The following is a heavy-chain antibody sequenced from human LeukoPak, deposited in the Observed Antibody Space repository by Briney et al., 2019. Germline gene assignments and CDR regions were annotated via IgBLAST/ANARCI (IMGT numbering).Heavy chain of an antibody. Sequence: ASVKVSCKASGYIFTGYYMHWVRQAPGQGLEWMGWINPNSGGTNYAQKFQGRVTMTRDTSISTAYMELSRLRSDDTAVYYCARDDGYCSGGSCPRWFDPWGQGTLVTVSS. CDR2: INPNSGGT. CDR1: GYIFTGYY. D-gene: IGHD2-15*01. CDR3: ARDDGYCSGGSCPRWFDP. J-gene: IGHJ5*02. V-gene: IGHV1-2*02.